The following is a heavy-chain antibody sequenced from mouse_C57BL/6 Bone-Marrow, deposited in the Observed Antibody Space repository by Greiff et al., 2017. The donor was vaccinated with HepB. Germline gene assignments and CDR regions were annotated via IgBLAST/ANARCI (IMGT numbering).Heavy chain of an antibody. CDR2: ISSGGDYI. J-gene: IGHJ2*01. CDR1: GFTFSSYA. Sequence: EVMLVESGEGLVKPGGSLKLSCAASGFTFSSYAMSWVRQTPEKRLEWVAYISSGGDYIYYADTVNGRFTISRDNARNTLYLQMSSLKSEDTAMYYCARGAYDGYYVPFDYWGQGTTLTVSS. D-gene: IGHD2-3*01. V-gene: IGHV5S21*01. CDR3: ARGAYDGYYVPFDY.